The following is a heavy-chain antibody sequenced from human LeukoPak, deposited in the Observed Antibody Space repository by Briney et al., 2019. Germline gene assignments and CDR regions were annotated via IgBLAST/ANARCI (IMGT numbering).Heavy chain of an antibody. V-gene: IGHV1-2*02. CDR2: INPNSGGT. J-gene: IGHJ5*02. Sequence: ASVKVSCKASGYTFTDYYIQWLRKAPGQGLEWMGWINPNSGGTNSAQKFQGRVTMTRDTSVSTAYMELRSLRSDDTAVYYCARGDYYYDRHWFDPWGQGTLVTVSS. D-gene: IGHD3-22*01. CDR3: ARGDYYYDRHWFDP. CDR1: GYTFTDYY.